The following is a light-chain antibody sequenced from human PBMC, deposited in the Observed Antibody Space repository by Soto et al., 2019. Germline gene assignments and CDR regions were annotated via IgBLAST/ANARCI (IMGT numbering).Light chain of an antibody. V-gene: IGKV3-11*01. CDR1: ESVSRY. CDR3: QQRSDWPST. Sequence: EIVLTQSPATLSLSPGNRATLSCRASESVSRYLAWYQQRPGQAPRLLIYDASSRAAGIPARFSGSASGTDFTLSISSLEPEDFAVDYCQQRSDWPSTFGGGTKVEIK. CDR2: DAS. J-gene: IGKJ4*01.